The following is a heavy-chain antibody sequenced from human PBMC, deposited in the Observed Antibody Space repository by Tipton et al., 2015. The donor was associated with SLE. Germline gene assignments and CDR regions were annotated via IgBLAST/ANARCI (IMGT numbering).Heavy chain of an antibody. V-gene: IGHV3-30*02. CDR2: LRADGSNK. J-gene: IGHJ4*02. CDR3: AGGTGAYFDH. CDR1: GFTYSGYA. D-gene: IGHD3-16*01. Sequence: GSLRLSCAAAGFTYSGYAMHWVRQAPGKGLEWVAFLRADGSNKDYADSVKGRFTISRDNPKNTLYLQMNRLRVGDTAVYYCAGGTGAYFDHGGQGTLVTVSS.